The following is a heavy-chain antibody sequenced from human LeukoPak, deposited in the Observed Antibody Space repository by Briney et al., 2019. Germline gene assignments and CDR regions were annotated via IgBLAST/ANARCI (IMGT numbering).Heavy chain of an antibody. CDR1: GFTFSSYA. J-gene: IGHJ5*02. Sequence: GGSLTLSCAASGFTFSSYAMSWVRQAPGRGLEWGAVISYDGSNKYYADSVKGRFTISRDNSKNPLYLQMNSLRAEDTAVYYCAKDREYCSSTSCYHLDPWGQGTLVTVSS. CDR2: ISYDGSNK. V-gene: IGHV3-30*18. CDR3: AKDREYCSSTSCYHLDP. D-gene: IGHD2-2*01.